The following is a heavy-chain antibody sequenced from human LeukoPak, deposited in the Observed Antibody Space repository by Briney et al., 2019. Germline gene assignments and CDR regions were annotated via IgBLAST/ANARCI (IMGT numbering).Heavy chain of an antibody. CDR1: GYRLTNYW. J-gene: IGHJ4*02. D-gene: IGHD3-10*01. CDR3: ATRDFYGSGTYSPFDY. V-gene: IGHV5-51*01. Sequence: GESLKIPCQGSGYRLTNYWIAWVRQMPGQGLEWMGIIYPDDADTKYNPSFQGQVTISADKSISTTYLQWSSLKVSDTAMYYCATRDFYGSGTYSPFDYWGQGTLVTLSS. CDR2: IYPDDADT.